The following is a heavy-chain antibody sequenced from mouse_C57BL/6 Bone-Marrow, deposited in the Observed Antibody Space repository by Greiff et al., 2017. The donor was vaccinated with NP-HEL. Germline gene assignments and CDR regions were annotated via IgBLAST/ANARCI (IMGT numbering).Heavy chain of an antibody. CDR3: ARHDARGYDDDEGYWYFDV. V-gene: IGHV5-6*01. Sequence: EVNVVESGGDLVKPGGSLKLSCAASGFTFSSYGMSWVRQTPDKRLEWVATISSGGSYTYYPDSVKGRFTISRDNAKNTLYLQMSSLKSEDTAMYYCARHDARGYDDDEGYWYFDVWGTGTTVTVSS. J-gene: IGHJ1*03. CDR1: GFTFSSYG. CDR2: ISSGGSYT. D-gene: IGHD2-4*01.